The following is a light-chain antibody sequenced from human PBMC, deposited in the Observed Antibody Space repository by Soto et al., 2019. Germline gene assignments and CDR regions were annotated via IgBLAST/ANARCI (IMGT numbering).Light chain of an antibody. CDR3: QQYTSYSP. CDR2: KAA. Sequence: DIQMTQSPSTLSASVGDRVTITCRASQSINNLLAWYQQQPGKDPKLLFNKAANIESAGLSRFSGNGSGTYFTLTISSLQPDYFATYYCQQYTSYSPFGGGTKVEIK. CDR1: QSINNL. J-gene: IGKJ4*02. V-gene: IGKV1-5*03.